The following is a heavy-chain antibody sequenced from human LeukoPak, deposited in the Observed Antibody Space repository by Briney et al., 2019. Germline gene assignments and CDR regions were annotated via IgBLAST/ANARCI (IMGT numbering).Heavy chain of an antibody. CDR3: ARTVSGWYSYPFDF. Sequence: PSETLSLTCAVSSFSITSGFYWGWVRQPPGKGLEWLGSISHSGSPYYNPSLKSPVTISVDASKNQFSLKLSSVTAADTAVYYCARTVSGWYSYPFDFWGQGTLVTVSS. V-gene: IGHV4-38-2*01. CDR2: ISHSGSP. D-gene: IGHD6-19*01. CDR1: SFSITSGFY. J-gene: IGHJ4*02.